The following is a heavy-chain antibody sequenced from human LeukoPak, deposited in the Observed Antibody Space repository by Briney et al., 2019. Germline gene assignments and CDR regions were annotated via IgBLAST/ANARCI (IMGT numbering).Heavy chain of an antibody. J-gene: IGHJ5*02. D-gene: IGHD3-22*01. CDR2: IIPIFGTA. CDR3: AREFYSLYYYDRYWFDP. V-gene: IGHV1-69*05. Sequence: SVKVSCKASGGTFSSYAISWVRQAPGQGLEWMGGIIPIFGTANYAQKFQGRVTIITDESTSTAYMELSSLRSEDTAVYYCAREFYSLYYYDRYWFDPWGPGTLVTVSS. CDR1: GGTFSSYA.